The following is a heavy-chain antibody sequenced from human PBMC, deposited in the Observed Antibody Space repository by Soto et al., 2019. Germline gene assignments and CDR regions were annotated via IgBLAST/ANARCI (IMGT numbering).Heavy chain of an antibody. J-gene: IGHJ6*02. CDR1: GYTFSRSG. V-gene: IGHV1-18*01. CDR2: ISTYNGDA. CDR3: ARSGSVPYYSYGLDV. D-gene: IGHD1-26*01. Sequence: QVQLVQSGVEVSKPGASVKVSCKTSGYTFSRSGISWVRQAPGQGLEWMGWISTYNGDANYAQNLQGRVTMTTDTSTSTAFMELGSLTSDDTAVYYCARSGSVPYYSYGLDVWGQGTTVNVSS.